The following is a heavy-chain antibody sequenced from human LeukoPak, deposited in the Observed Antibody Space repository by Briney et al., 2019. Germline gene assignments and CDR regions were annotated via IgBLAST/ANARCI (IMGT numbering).Heavy chain of an antibody. CDR2: ISYSGST. Sequence: PSETLSLTCTVSGASISSYYWSWLRQPPGRGLEWIAYISYSGSTNYNPSLKSRVTISVDTSKNQFSLKLTSVTAADTAVYYCARPSSTSRWYFDLWGRGTLVTVSS. V-gene: IGHV4-59*01. J-gene: IGHJ2*01. CDR1: GASISSYY. D-gene: IGHD2-2*01. CDR3: ARPSSTSRWYFDL.